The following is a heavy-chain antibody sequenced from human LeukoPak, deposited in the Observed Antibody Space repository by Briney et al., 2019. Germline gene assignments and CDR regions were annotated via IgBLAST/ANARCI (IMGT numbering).Heavy chain of an antibody. D-gene: IGHD5-24*01. Sequence: GGSLRLSCAASGFTFSDYALGWVRQAPGRGLEWVATLSGSGAGTYYSDSVQGRFTISRDNSKRTLYLQMNSLRAEDTAVYYCAKCHGTPGAFDIWGQGTMVTVSS. V-gene: IGHV3-23*01. CDR2: LSGSGAGT. CDR3: AKCHGTPGAFDI. J-gene: IGHJ3*02. CDR1: GFTFSDYA.